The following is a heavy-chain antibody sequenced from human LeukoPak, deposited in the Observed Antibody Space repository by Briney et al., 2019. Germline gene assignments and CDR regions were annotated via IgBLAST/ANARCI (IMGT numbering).Heavy chain of an antibody. D-gene: IGHD2-2*02. CDR2: ISSSGSTI. CDR1: GFTFSSYA. Sequence: GGSLRLSCAASGFTFSSYAMSWVRQAPGKGLEWVSYISSSGSTIYYADSVKGRFTISRDNAKNSLYLQMNSLRAEDTAVYYCARLPLCSSTSCYTGGYYYYCMDVLVKGTTVTLSS. V-gene: IGHV3-48*04. J-gene: IGHJ6*03. CDR3: ARLPLCSSTSCYTGGYYYYCMDV.